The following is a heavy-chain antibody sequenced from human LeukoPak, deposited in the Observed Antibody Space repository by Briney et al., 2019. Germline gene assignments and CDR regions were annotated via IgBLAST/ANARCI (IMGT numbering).Heavy chain of an antibody. CDR3: ARSHTRGPEVALMDY. V-gene: IGHV4-34*01. D-gene: IGHD3-10*01. CDR2: INHSGST. CDR1: GGSFSGYY. Sequence: SETLSLTCAVYGGSFSGYYWSWSRQPPGTGLEWIGEINHSGSTNYNPSLKSRVTISVDTSKNQFSLKLSSVTAADTAVYYCARSHTRGPEVALMDYWGQGTLVTVSS. J-gene: IGHJ4*02.